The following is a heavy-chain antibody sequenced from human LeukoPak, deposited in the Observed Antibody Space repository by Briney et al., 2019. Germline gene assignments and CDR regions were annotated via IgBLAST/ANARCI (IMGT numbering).Heavy chain of an antibody. CDR3: ARQRRYCSGDNCYQRTFDF. D-gene: IGHD2-15*01. J-gene: IGHJ4*02. V-gene: IGHV3-7*01. CDR2: IKQDGSEK. Sequence: LPGRSLRLSCAASGFIFSNYWMSWVRQAPGKGLEWVANIKQDGSEKYYVDSVKGRFTISRDNAKNSVYMQMNSLRAEDTAVYSCARQRRYCSGDNCYQRTFDFWGQGTLVTVSS. CDR1: GFIFSNYW.